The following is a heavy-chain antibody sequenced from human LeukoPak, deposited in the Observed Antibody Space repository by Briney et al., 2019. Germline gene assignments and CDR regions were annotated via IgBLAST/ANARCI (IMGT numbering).Heavy chain of an antibody. V-gene: IGHV4-34*01. Sequence: PSETLSLTCAVSGGSFSGYYWSWIRQPPGKGLEWIGEINHSGSTNYNPSLKSRVTISVDTSKNQFSLKLSSVPAADTAVYYCARGPLTMINYWGQGPLVTVSS. CDR2: INHSGST. J-gene: IGHJ4*02. CDR3: ARGPLTMINY. CDR1: GGSFSGYY. D-gene: IGHD3-22*01.